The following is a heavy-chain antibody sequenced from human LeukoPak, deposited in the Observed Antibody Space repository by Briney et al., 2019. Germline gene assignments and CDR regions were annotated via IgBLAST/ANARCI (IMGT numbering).Heavy chain of an antibody. V-gene: IGHV4-34*01. D-gene: IGHD3-22*01. CDR2: INHSGST. J-gene: IGHJ5*02. CDR1: GGSFSGSY. CDR3: ARRRMIVVVNNWFDP. Sequence: LSETLSLTCAVYGGSFSGSYWSWIRQPPGKGLEWIGEINHSGSTNYNPSLKSRVTISVDTSKNQFSLKLSSVTAADTAVYYCARRRMIVVVNNWFDPWGQGTLVTVSS.